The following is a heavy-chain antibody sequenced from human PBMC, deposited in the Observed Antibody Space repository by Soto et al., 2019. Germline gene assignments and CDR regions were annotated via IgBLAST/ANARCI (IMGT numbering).Heavy chain of an antibody. CDR1: GYSFTSYD. J-gene: IGHJ3*02. CDR3: ASPNWNDGHDGFDI. D-gene: IGHD1-20*01. V-gene: IGHV1-8*01. CDR2: INPNSGNT. Sequence: QVQLVQSGAEVKKPGASVKVSCKASGYSFTSYDINWVRQATGQGLEWMGWINPNSGNTGYAQKFQGRVTMTRNTSITTAYMELSSLRSEDTAVYYCASPNWNDGHDGFDIWGQGTMVTVSS.